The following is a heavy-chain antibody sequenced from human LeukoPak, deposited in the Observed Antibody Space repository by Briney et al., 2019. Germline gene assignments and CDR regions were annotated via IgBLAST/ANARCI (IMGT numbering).Heavy chain of an antibody. D-gene: IGHD2-2*02. V-gene: IGHV3-30-3*01. CDR1: GFTFSSYA. Sequence: PGGSLRLSCAASGFTFSSYAMHWVRQAPGKGLEWVAVISYDGSNKYYADSVKGRFTISRDNSKNTLYLQMNSLRAEDTAVYYCARVIYAEGEGWYFDLWGRGTLVTVSS. CDR3: ARVIYAEGEGWYFDL. CDR2: ISYDGSNK. J-gene: IGHJ2*01.